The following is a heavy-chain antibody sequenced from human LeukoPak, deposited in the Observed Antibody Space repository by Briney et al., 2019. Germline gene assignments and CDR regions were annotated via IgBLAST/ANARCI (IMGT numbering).Heavy chain of an antibody. CDR1: GFTFSNYW. CDR2: INSDGINT. V-gene: IGHV3-74*01. CDR3: ARVTYYDFWSGYYIGYYYYYMDV. Sequence: GGSLRLSCAASGFTFSNYWMHWVRQAPGKGLVWVSRINSDGINTSHADSVKGRFTISRDNAKNSLYLQMNSLRAEDTAVYYCARVTYYDFWSGYYIGYYYYYMDVWGKGTTVTVSS. J-gene: IGHJ6*03. D-gene: IGHD3-3*01.